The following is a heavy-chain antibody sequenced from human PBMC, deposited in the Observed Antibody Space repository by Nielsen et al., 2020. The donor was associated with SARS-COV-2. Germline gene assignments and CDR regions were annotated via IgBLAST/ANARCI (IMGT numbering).Heavy chain of an antibody. J-gene: IGHJ4*02. D-gene: IGHD6-19*01. V-gene: IGHV4-39*01. CDR3: ARRPVRYSSGWYEVDY. Sequence: SETLSLTCTVSGGSISSSSYYWGWIRQPPGKGLEWIGSIYYSGSTYYNPSLKSRVTISVDTSKNQFSLKLSSVTAADTAVYYYARRPVRYSSGWYEVDYWGQGTLVTVSS. CDR2: IYYSGST. CDR1: GGSISSSSYY.